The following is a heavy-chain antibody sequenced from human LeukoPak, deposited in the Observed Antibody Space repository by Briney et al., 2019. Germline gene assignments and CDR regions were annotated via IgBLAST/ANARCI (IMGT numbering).Heavy chain of an antibody. CDR2: INPYSGDT. V-gene: IGHV1-2*02. CDR1: GYTFTDYY. Sequence: ASVKVSCKASGYTFTDYYMHWVRQAPGPGLEWTGWINPYSGDTNSAQKFQGRVTMTRDTSISTAYMELSRLRSDDTAVYYCARASYESSLRIDDFWGQGSLVTVSS. J-gene: IGHJ4*02. CDR3: ARASYESSLRIDDF. D-gene: IGHD3-22*01.